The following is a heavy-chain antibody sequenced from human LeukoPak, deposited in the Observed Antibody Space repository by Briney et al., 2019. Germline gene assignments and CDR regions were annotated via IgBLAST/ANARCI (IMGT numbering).Heavy chain of an antibody. CDR1: GYTLTELS. D-gene: IGHD3-16*02. V-gene: IGHV1-24*01. CDR3: ATSLVDHTFGGVIDQNYFDY. CDR2: FDLGDGET. Sequence: ASVKVSCEVSGYTLTELSMHWVRQAPGKGLEWMGGFDLGDGETIFAQKFQGRVTMTEDTSTDTAYMELRSLTSEDTAVYYCATSLVDHTFGGVIDQNYFDYWGQGTLVTVSS. J-gene: IGHJ4*02.